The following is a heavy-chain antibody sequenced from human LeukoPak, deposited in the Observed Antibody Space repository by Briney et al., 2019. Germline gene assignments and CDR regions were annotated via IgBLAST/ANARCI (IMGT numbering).Heavy chain of an antibody. CDR2: IYYSGST. V-gene: IGHV4-30-4*08. D-gene: IGHD6-19*01. CDR3: ASSIAVAGTHSDNWFDP. J-gene: IGHJ5*02. Sequence: PSQTLSLTCTVSGGSISSGGYYWSWIRQHPGKGLEWIGYIYYSGSTYYNPSLKSRVTISVDTSKNQLSLKLSSVTAADTAVYYCASSIAVAGTHSDNWFDPWGQGTLVTVSS. CDR1: GGSISSGGYY.